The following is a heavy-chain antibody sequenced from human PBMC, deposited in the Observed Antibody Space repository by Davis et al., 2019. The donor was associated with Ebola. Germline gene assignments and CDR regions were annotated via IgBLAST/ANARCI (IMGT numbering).Heavy chain of an antibody. V-gene: IGHV1-18*01. Sequence: AASVKVSCKASGYTFTSYGISWVRQAPGQGLEWMGWISAYNGNTNYAQKFQGRVTITRDTSASTAYMELSSLRSEDTAVYYCARSRTTGRFDAFDIWGQGTMVTVSS. CDR1: GYTFTSYG. CDR2: ISAYNGNT. J-gene: IGHJ3*02. D-gene: IGHD1-1*01. CDR3: ARSRTTGRFDAFDI.